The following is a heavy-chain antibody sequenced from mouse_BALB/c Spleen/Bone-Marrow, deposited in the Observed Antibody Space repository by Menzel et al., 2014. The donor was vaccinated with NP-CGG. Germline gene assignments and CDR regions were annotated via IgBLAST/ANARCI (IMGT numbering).Heavy chain of an antibody. V-gene: IGHV5-12-2*01. CDR1: GFTFSSYT. CDR2: ISNGGGST. Sequence: VMLVESGGGLVQPGGSLKLSCAASGFTFSSYTMSWVRQTPEKRLEWVAYISNGGGSTYYPDTVKGRFTISRDNAKXTLYLQMSSLKSEDTAMYYCARRVWSRGGDYWGQGTSVTVSS. J-gene: IGHJ4*01. CDR3: ARRVWSRGGDY. D-gene: IGHD2-10*02.